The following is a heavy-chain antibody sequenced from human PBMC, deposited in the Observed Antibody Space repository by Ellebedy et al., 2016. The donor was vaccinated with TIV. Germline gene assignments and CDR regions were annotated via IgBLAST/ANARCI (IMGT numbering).Heavy chain of an antibody. J-gene: IGHJ4*02. Sequence: SGPTLVKPTQTLTLACTFSGFSLSTSGMCVSWIRQPPGKALEWLALIDWNGDKKYSTSLKTRLTISKDTSKDQVVLAMTNMDPLDTATYFCARFLYGDFVQYFDYWGQGSLVTVSS. CDR3: ARFLYGDFVQYFDY. CDR2: IDWNGDK. D-gene: IGHD4-17*01. V-gene: IGHV2-70*01. CDR1: GFSLSTSGMC.